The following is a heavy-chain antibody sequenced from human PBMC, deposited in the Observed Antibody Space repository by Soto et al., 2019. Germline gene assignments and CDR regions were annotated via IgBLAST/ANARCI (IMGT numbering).Heavy chain of an antibody. Sequence: EVHLVESGGGSVQWGGSLRLSCAASGFTFSGYSVNWVRQAPGKGLEWVSYISSGSKTIYYADSVKGRFIVSRDNAQNSQYLQMNSLRDEDTAVYYCVREDILGVRSFDYWGQGTLVTVSS. D-gene: IGHD3-9*01. CDR3: VREDILGVRSFDY. V-gene: IGHV3-48*02. J-gene: IGHJ4*02. CDR2: ISSGSKTI. CDR1: GFTFSGYS.